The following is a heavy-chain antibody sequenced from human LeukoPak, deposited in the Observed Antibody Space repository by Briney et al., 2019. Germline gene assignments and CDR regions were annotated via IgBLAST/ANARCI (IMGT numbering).Heavy chain of an antibody. D-gene: IGHD1-1*01. J-gene: IGHJ4*02. CDR2: IHQDGNEK. Sequence: SGGSLRLSCAASGFTFSSYSMNWVRQAPGKGLEWIANIHQDGNEKYYVDSVKGRFTISRDNAKKSLYLQMTSLRVEDTAVYYCARGDDSSGDYWGQGTLITVSS. CDR1: GFTFSSYS. V-gene: IGHV3-7*04. CDR3: ARGDDSSGDY.